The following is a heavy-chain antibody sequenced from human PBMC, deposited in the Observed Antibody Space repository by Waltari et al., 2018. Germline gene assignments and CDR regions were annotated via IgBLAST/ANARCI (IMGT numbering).Heavy chain of an antibody. CDR2: INAGNGNT. CDR1: GYTFTSYA. D-gene: IGHD1-1*01. J-gene: IGHJ5*02. Sequence: QVQLVQSGAEVKKPGASVKVSCKASGYTFTSYAMHWVRQAPGQRLEWMGWINAGNGNTKYSQKFQGRVTITRDTSASTAYMELSSLRSEDTAVYYCASGGLVYKYNWFDPWGQGTLVTVSS. CDR3: ASGGLVYKYNWFDP. V-gene: IGHV1-3*01.